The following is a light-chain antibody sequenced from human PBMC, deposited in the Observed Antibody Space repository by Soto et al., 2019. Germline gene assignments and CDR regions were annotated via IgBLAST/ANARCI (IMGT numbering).Light chain of an antibody. CDR3: SSYTNNGTVI. J-gene: IGLJ2*01. V-gene: IGLV2-14*01. CDR1: TNDVASYNY. CDR2: EVS. Sequence: QSALTQPASVSGSPGQSITVSCTGTTNDVASYNYVSWYQHHPGKAPTLIIFEVSYRPSGVSNRFSGSKSDNTASLTISGLQTEDEAHYYCSSYTNNGTVIFGGGTQLTVL.